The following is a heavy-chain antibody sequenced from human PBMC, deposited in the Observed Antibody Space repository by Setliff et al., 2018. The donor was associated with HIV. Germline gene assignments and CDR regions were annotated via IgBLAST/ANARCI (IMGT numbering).Heavy chain of an antibody. CDR2: INPNSGDT. CDR1: GYTFTGYY. D-gene: IGHD2-2*01. J-gene: IGHJ6*03. Sequence: ASVKVSCKASGYTFTGYYMHWVRQAPGQGLEWMGRINPNSGDTNYAQKFKGRVTMTRDTSISTAYMEVTRLSSDDTAVYYCARGSTAVNYYYYYSDVWGKGTTVTVSS. CDR3: ARGSTAVNYYYYYSDV. V-gene: IGHV1-2*06.